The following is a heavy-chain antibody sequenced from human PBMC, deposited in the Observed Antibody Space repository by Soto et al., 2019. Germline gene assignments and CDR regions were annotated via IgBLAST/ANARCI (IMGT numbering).Heavy chain of an antibody. D-gene: IGHD5-18*01. CDR1: GYTFTNHG. Sequence: QVQLVQSGAEVKKPGASVKVSCKASGYTFTNHGITWVRQAPGQGLEWMGWISTFNGNTNYAQKFQGRVTMTTDTSTNTAYLELRSLGSDDTAVYYCARLTGYSSGGFDFWGQGTLVTVS. V-gene: IGHV1-18*04. CDR3: ARLTGYSSGGFDF. J-gene: IGHJ4*02. CDR2: ISTFNGNT.